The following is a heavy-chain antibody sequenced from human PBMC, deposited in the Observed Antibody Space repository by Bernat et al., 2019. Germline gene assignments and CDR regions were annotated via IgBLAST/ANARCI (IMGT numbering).Heavy chain of an antibody. V-gene: IGHV3-21*01. Sequence: EVQLVESGGGLVKPGGSLRPSCAASGFTFSSYSMNWVRQAPGKGLEWVSSISSSSSYIYYADSVKGRFTISRDNAKNSLYLQMNSLRAEDTAVYYCARVSSGWIDAFDIWGQGTMVTVSS. CDR1: GFTFSSYS. J-gene: IGHJ3*02. D-gene: IGHD6-19*01. CDR3: ARVSSGWIDAFDI. CDR2: ISSSSSYI.